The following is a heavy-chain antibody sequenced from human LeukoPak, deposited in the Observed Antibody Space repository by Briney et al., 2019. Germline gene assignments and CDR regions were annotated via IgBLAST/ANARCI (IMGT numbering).Heavy chain of an antibody. D-gene: IGHD3-22*01. CDR3: ARDTGYLGSNYGMDV. J-gene: IGHJ6*02. CDR2: IYHSGST. Sequence: PSETLSLTCTVSGGSISSYYWSWIRQPPGKGLEWIGYIYHSGSTYYNPSLKSRVTISVDRSKNQFSLKLSSVTAADTAIYYCARDTGYLGSNYGMDVWGQGTTVTVSS. V-gene: IGHV4-59*12. CDR1: GGSISSYY.